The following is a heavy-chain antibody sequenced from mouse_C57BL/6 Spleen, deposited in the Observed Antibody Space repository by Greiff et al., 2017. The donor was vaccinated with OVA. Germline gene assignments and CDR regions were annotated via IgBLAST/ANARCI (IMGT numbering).Heavy chain of an antibody. J-gene: IGHJ4*01. V-gene: IGHV5-17*01. CDR3: ARDDYYGSSYGAMDY. D-gene: IGHD1-1*01. Sequence: EVKLVESGGGLVKPGGSLKLSCAASGFTFSDYGMHWVRQAPEKGLEWVAYISSGSSTIYYADIVKGRFTISRDNAKNTLFLQMTSLRSEDTAMYYCARDDYYGSSYGAMDYWGQGTSVTVSS. CDR1: GFTFSDYG. CDR2: ISSGSSTI.